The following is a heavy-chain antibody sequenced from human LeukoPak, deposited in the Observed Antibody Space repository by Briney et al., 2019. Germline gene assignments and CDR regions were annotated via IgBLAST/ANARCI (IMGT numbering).Heavy chain of an antibody. J-gene: IGHJ4*02. D-gene: IGHD5-24*01. CDR2: ISSSSYI. CDR1: GFTFSSYS. V-gene: IGHV3-21*01. CDR3: ARAEVEMATIFFDY. Sequence: GGSLRLSCAASGFTFSSYSMNSVRQAPGKGLEWVSSISSSSYIYYADSVKGRFTISRDNAKNSLYLQMNSLRAEDTAVYYCARAEVEMATIFFDYWGQGTLVTVSS.